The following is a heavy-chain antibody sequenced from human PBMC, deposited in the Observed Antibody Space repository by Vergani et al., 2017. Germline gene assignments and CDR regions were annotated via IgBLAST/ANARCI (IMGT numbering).Heavy chain of an antibody. CDR3: AKEPGYSSGWEIYYYYYMDV. CDR1: GFSFSSYW. J-gene: IGHJ6*03. CDR2: IKSDGISP. Sequence: EVQLVDSGGGLVQPGGSLRLSCAASGFSFSSYWMHWVRQAPGKGLGWVARIKSDGISPSYAESVKGRFTISRDNAKKTLYLQMNSLRAEDTAVYYCAKEPGYSSGWEIYYYYYMDVWGKGTTVTVSS. D-gene: IGHD6-19*01. V-gene: IGHV3-74*01.